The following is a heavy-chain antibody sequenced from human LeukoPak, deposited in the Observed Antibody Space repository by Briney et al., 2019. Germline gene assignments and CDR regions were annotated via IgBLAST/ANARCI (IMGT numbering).Heavy chain of an antibody. CDR2: ISGSGGST. D-gene: IGHD3-3*01. V-gene: IGHV3-23*01. CDR1: GFTFSSYA. CDR3: AKDRSGDFWSGYYHNWFDP. Sequence: PGGSRRLSCAASGFTFSSYAMSWVRQAPGKGLEWVSAISGSGGSTYYADSVKGRFTISRDNSKNTLYLQMNSLRAEDTAVYYCAKDRSGDFWSGYYHNWFDPWGQGTLVTVSS. J-gene: IGHJ5*02.